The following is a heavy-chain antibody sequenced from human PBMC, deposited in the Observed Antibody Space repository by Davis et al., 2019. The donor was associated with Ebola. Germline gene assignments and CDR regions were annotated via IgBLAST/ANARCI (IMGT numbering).Heavy chain of an antibody. CDR1: GFSISGLW. CDR2: IKDDGSDK. V-gene: IGHV3-7*01. D-gene: IGHD5-12*01. CDR3: ARGAGWLIDF. Sequence: PGGSLRLSCAASGFSISGLWMHWVRQAPGKGLEWLALIKDDGSDKHYVDSVKGRFTVSRDNAKNLLFLHMGSLGVNDTAVYYCARGAGWLIDFWGQGTLVTVSS. J-gene: IGHJ4*02.